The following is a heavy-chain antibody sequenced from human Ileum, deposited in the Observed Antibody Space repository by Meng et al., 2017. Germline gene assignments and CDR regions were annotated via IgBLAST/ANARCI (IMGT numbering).Heavy chain of an antibody. V-gene: IGHV1-18*01. D-gene: IGHD6-19*01. Sequence: QVQLVQAGIEGKKPGDSVKVSFKPSGYTFTTFGISWVRQAPGKGLEWMGWIDPGNGNRNFAQKFQDRITLTTDTTTTTAYMELRSLRSDDTAIFYCARDRQWVFDYWGQGTLVTVSS. CDR2: IDPGNGNR. CDR3: ARDRQWVFDY. CDR1: GYTFTTFG. J-gene: IGHJ4*02.